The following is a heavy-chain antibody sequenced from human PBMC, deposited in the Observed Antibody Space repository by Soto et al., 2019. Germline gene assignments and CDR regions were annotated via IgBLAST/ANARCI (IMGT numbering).Heavy chain of an antibody. Sequence: XESLKVSWKCSGYSFTSYWISLVLQMPGKGLEWMGRIDPSDSYTNYNPSLKSRVTISVDTSKNQFSLKLSSVTAADTAVYYCARGGIVFRFGMHVWGQGTTVNVSS. CDR1: GYSFTSYW. V-gene: IGHV5-10-1*01. CDR2: IDPSDSYT. D-gene: IGHD3-3*01. J-gene: IGHJ6*02. CDR3: ARGGIVFRFGMHV.